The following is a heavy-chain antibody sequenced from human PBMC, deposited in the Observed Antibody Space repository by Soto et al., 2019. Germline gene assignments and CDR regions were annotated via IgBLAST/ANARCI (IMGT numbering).Heavy chain of an antibody. D-gene: IGHD3-16*01. V-gene: IGHV4-59*01. CDR3: ARDWGGRKFDY. CDR2: IYYGGST. CDR1: GGSISSYY. Sequence: TLSLTCTVSGGSISSYYWSWIRQPPGKGLEWIGYIYYGGSTDYNPSLKSRVTISVDSSKNQFSLKVRSVTAADTAVYYCARDWGGRKFDYWGQGALVTVSS. J-gene: IGHJ4*02.